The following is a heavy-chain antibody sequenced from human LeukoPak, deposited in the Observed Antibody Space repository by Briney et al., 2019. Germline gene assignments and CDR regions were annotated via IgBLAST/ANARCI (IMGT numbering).Heavy chain of an antibody. V-gene: IGHV4-4*09. CDR2: IYTTGRT. CDR3: AKILGSGVWYGFDI. Sequence: SETLSLTCSVSGGSVNSYYWSWIRQPPGKGLEWIGYIYTTGRTNYNPSLKSRVTISVDTSKNQFSLKLSSVTAADTAVYYCAKILGSGVWYGFDIRGQGTMVTVSS. D-gene: IGHD7-27*01. CDR1: GGSVNSYY. J-gene: IGHJ3*02.